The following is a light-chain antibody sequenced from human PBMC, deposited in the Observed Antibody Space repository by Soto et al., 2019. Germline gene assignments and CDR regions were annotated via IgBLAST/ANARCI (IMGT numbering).Light chain of an antibody. J-gene: IGKJ4*01. V-gene: IGKV3-20*01. CDR2: GAS. CDR3: QQYSTSPPT. Sequence: EIVLTQSPGTLSLSPGERATLSCRASQSVRSSHLAWYQQKPGQAPRLLIYGASSRATGIPDRFSGSGSGTGFTLTISRLEPEDFAVYYCQQYSTSPPTFGGGTKVEIK. CDR1: QSVRSSH.